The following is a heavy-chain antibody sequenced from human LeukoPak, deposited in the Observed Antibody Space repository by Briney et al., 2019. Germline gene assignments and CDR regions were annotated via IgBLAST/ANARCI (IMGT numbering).Heavy chain of an antibody. CDR3: ARDRGYSYGYGFDY. J-gene: IGHJ4*02. CDR1: GFTFSSYG. Sequence: PGGSLRLSCAASGFTFSSYGMHWVRQAPGKGLEWVAFIRYDGSNKYYADSVKGRFTISRDNSKNTLYLQMNSLRAEDTAVYYCARDRGYSYGYGFDYWGQGTLVTVSS. V-gene: IGHV3-30*02. CDR2: IRYDGSNK. D-gene: IGHD5-18*01.